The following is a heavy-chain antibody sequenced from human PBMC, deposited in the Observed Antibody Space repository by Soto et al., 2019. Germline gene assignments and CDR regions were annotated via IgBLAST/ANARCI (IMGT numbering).Heavy chain of an antibody. Sequence: QVQLVQSGAEVKKPGSSVKVSCKASGGTFSSYAISWVRQAPGQGLEWMGGIIPIFGTANYAQKFQGRVTITADESTSTAYMELSSLRSEDTAVYYCARDRDSTAPPVIDYWGQGTLVTVSS. CDR3: ARDRDSTAPPVIDY. J-gene: IGHJ4*02. CDR1: GGTFSSYA. V-gene: IGHV1-69*01. D-gene: IGHD4-17*01. CDR2: IIPIFGTA.